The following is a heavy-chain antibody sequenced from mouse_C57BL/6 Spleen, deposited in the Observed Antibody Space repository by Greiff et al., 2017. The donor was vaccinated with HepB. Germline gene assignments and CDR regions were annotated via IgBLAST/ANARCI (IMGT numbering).Heavy chain of an antibody. V-gene: IGHV1-64*01. CDR2: IHPNSGST. D-gene: IGHD1-1*01. Sequence: VQLQQPGAELVKPGASVKLSCKASGYTFTSYWMHWVKQRPGQGLEWIGMIHPNSGSTNYNEKFKSKATLTVDKSSSTAYMQLSSLTSEDSAVYYCARDYGSSWNWFAYWGQGTLVTVSA. CDR3: ARDYGSSWNWFAY. CDR1: GYTFTSYW. J-gene: IGHJ3*01.